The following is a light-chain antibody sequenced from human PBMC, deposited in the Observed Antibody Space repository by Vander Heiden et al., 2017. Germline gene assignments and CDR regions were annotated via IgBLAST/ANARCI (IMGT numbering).Light chain of an antibody. CDR3: QVWDSSTEV. Sequence: SYELTQPPSVSVYPGQTASITCSGDKLGDKYACWYQQKPGQSPVLVIYQDSKRPSGIPERFSGSNSGNTATLTISGTQAMDEADYYCQVWDSSTEVFGGGTKLTVL. J-gene: IGLJ2*01. V-gene: IGLV3-1*01. CDR2: QDS. CDR1: KLGDKY.